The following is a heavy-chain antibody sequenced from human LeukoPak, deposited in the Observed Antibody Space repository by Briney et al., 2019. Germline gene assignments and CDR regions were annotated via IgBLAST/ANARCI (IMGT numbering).Heavy chain of an antibody. CDR1: GFTFSSYG. CDR3: ARDRVAQADSFDY. V-gene: IGHV3-33*01. D-gene: IGHD3-10*01. J-gene: IGHJ4*02. Sequence: PGGSLRLSCAASGFTFSSYGMHWVRQAPGKGLEWVAVIWYDGSNKYYADSVKGRFTISRDNSKNTLYLQMNSLRAEDTAVYYCARDRVAQADSFDYWGQGTLVTVSS. CDR2: IWYDGSNK.